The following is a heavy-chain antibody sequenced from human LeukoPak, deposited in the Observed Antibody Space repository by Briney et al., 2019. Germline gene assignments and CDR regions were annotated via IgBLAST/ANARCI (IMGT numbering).Heavy chain of an antibody. V-gene: IGHV1-69*04. CDR1: GGTFSSYA. Sequence: SVKVSCKASGGTFSSYAISWVRQALGQGLEWMGRIIPILGIANYAQKFQGRVTITADKSTSTAYMELSSLRSEDTAVYYCARDDGDYGLFDLWGRGTLVTVSS. CDR3: ARDDGDYGLFDL. CDR2: IIPILGIA. D-gene: IGHD4-17*01. J-gene: IGHJ2*01.